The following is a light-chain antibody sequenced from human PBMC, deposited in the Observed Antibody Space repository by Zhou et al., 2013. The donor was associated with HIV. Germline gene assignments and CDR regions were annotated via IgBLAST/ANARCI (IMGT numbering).Light chain of an antibody. CDR2: SAS. J-gene: IGKJ2*01. CDR3: QQANRFPQT. CDR1: QGIGTY. Sequence: AIVITQSPPSLSASTGDTVTITCRASQGIGTYLAWYQQKPGKAPKLLIYSASSLQSGIPSRFSGSGSGTDFTLTINRLHPEDFATYYCQQANRFPQTFGQGTKVEIK. V-gene: IGKV1-8*01.